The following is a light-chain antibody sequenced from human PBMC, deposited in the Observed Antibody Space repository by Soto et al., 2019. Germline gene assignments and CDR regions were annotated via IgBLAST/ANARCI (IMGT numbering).Light chain of an antibody. CDR1: KXDIGVYDF. J-gene: IGLJ1*01. CDR2: EVV. Sequence: QSVLTQPPSASGSPGQSVTISCTGTKXDIGVYDFVSWYQRHPGKAPRLIIYEVVQRPSGVPDRFSGSKSGNTASLTVSGLQAADEADYFCKSYAGSNTYVFGSGTKVTVL. CDR3: KSYAGSNTYV. V-gene: IGLV2-8*01.